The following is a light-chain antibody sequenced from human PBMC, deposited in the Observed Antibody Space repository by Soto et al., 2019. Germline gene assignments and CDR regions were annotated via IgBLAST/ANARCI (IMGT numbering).Light chain of an antibody. J-gene: IGKJ5*01. CDR3: QQYGSSPPTIT. CDR2: GAS. Sequence: EIVLTQSPGTLSLSPGERATLSCRASPSDSSSYLAWYQQKPGQAPWLLIYGASSRATGIPDRFSGSGSGTDFTLTISRLEPEDFAVYYCQQYGSSPPTITFGQGTRLEIK. V-gene: IGKV3-20*01. CDR1: PSDSSSY.